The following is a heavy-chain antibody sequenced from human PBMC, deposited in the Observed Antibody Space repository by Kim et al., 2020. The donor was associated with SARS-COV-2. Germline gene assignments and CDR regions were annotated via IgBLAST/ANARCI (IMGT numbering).Heavy chain of an antibody. CDR1: GFTFSSYA. CDR3: AKDIYDILTGYTFDY. CDR2: ISGSGGST. D-gene: IGHD3-9*01. J-gene: IGHJ4*02. V-gene: IGHV3-23*01. Sequence: GGSLRLSCAASGFTFSSYAMSWVRQAPGKGLEWVSAISGSGGSTYYADSVKGRFTISRDNSKNTLYLQMNSLRAEDTAVYYCAKDIYDILTGYTFDYWGQGTLVTVSS.